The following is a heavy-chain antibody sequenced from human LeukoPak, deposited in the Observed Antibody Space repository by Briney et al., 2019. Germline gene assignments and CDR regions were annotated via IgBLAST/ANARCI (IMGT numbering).Heavy chain of an antibody. Sequence: GSSLILYWGAWGFIFSCSAMIWVGQVPGKGLELVSAISGSGGSTYYADSVKGRFTISRDNSKNTLYLQMNSLRAEDTAVYYCAKENRFLEWLLYSFDYWGQGTLVTVSS. CDR1: GFIFSCSA. V-gene: IGHV3-23*01. J-gene: IGHJ4*02. CDR2: ISGSGGST. D-gene: IGHD3-3*01. CDR3: AKENRFLEWLLYSFDY.